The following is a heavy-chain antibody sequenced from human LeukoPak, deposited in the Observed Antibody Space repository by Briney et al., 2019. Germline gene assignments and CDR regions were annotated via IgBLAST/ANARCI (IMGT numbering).Heavy chain of an antibody. D-gene: IGHD5-18*01. J-gene: IGHJ4*02. Sequence: PSETLSLTCTVSGDSISSSRHYWGWIRQPPGKGLEWIGSMYYSGSTNYNPSLKSRVTISVDTSKNQFSLKLSSVTAADTAVYYCARGGAWVAMVPFFDYWGQGTLVTVSS. V-gene: IGHV4-39*07. CDR3: ARGGAWVAMVPFFDY. CDR2: MYYSGST. CDR1: GDSISSSRHY.